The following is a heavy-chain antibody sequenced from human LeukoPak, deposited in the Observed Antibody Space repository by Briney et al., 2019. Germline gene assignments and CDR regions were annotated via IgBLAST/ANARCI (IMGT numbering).Heavy chain of an antibody. D-gene: IGHD6-19*01. CDR2: ISYDGSNK. Sequence: GGSLRLSCAASGFTFSSYGMHWVRQAPGKGLEWVAVISYDGSNKYYADSVKGRFTISRDNSKNTLYLQMNSLRAEDTAVYYCAKASRQWLGALDYWGQGTLVTVSS. CDR3: AKASRQWLGALDY. V-gene: IGHV3-30*18. J-gene: IGHJ4*02. CDR1: GFTFSSYG.